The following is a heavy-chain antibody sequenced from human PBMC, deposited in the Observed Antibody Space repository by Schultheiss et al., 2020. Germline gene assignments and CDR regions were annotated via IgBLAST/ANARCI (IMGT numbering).Heavy chain of an antibody. J-gene: IGHJ4*02. V-gene: IGHV3-48*04. CDR1: GFTFSSYS. CDR3: AREIYESHQSHDYFDY. CDR2: ISSSSSTI. Sequence: GGSLRLSCAASGFTFSSYSMNWVRQAPGKGLEWVSYISSSSSTIYYADSVKGRFTISRDNAKNSLYLQMNSLRAEDTAVYYCAREIYESHQSHDYFDYWGQGSLVTVSS. D-gene: IGHD2/OR15-2a*01.